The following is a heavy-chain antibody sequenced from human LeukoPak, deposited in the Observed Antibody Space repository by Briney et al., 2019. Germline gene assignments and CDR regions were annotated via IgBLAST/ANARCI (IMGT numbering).Heavy chain of an antibody. D-gene: IGHD6-19*01. CDR2: IDISGGST. V-gene: IGHV3-23*01. Sequence: GGSLRLSCAASGFTFSSHAMCWVRQAPGKGLEWVSSIDISGGSTYYADSVQGRFTISRDNSKNTLSLQMNSLRAEDTAVYYCAKDRVAGTISESFQHWGQGTLVTVSS. J-gene: IGHJ1*01. CDR1: GFTFSSHA. CDR3: AKDRVAGTISESFQH.